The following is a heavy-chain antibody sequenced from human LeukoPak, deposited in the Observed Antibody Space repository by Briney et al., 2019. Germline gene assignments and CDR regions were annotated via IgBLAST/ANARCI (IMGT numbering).Heavy chain of an antibody. CDR1: GGSISSYY. D-gene: IGHD6-13*01. CDR3: ARVKSSSWYWAFDI. CDR2: IYYSGST. V-gene: IGHV4-59*01. J-gene: IGHJ3*02. Sequence: SETLSLTCTVSGGSISSYYWSWIRQPPGKGLEWIGYIYYSGSTNYNPSLKSRVTISVDTSKNQFSLKLSSVTAADTAVYYCARVKSSSWYWAFDIRGQGTMVTVSS.